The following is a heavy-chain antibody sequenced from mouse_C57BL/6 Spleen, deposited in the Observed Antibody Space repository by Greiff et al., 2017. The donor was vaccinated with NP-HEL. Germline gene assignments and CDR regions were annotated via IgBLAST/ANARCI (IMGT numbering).Heavy chain of an antibody. CDR1: GYSFTSYY. CDR3: ARRGVNPWFAY. J-gene: IGHJ3*01. CDR2: IYPGSGNT. Sequence: VQLQQSGPELVKPGASVKISCKASGYSFTSYYIHWVQQRPGQGLEWIGWIYPGSGNTKYNEKFKGKATLTADTSSSTAYMQLSSLTSEDSAVYYCARRGVNPWFAYWGQGTLVTVSA. V-gene: IGHV1-66*01.